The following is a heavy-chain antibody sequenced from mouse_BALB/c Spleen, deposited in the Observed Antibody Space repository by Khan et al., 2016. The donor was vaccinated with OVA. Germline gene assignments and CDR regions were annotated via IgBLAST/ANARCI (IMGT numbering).Heavy chain of an antibody. Sequence: EVQLQESGGGLVKPGGSLKLSCAASGFTFSDYYMYWVHQTPEKRLEWVATISDGGTSTYYPDSVKGRFTISRDNAKNSLYLQMSSLKSEDTAIFYCVRAGYGAFAYWGQGTLVTVSA. V-gene: IGHV5-4*02. CDR2: ISDGGTST. J-gene: IGHJ3*01. CDR3: VRAGYGAFAY. CDR1: GFTFSDYY. D-gene: IGHD1-1*02.